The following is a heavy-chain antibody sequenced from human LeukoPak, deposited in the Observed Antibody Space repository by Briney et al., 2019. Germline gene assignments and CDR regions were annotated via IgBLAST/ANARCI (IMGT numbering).Heavy chain of an antibody. Sequence: GASVKVSCKASGYTFTGYYMHWVRQAPGQGLEWMGWINPNSGGTNYAQKFQGWVTMTRDTSISTAYMELSRLRSGDTAVYYCSIFEYYYGMDVWGQGTTVTVSS. D-gene: IGHD3-3*01. J-gene: IGHJ6*02. CDR2: INPNSGGT. CDR1: GYTFTGYY. CDR3: SIFEYYYGMDV. V-gene: IGHV1-2*04.